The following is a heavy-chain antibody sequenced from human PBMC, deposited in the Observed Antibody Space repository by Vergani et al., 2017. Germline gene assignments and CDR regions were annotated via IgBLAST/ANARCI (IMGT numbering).Heavy chain of an antibody. D-gene: IGHD6-13*01. V-gene: IGHV3-9*01. Sequence: EVQLVESGGGLVQPGRSLRLSCAASGFTFDDYAMHWVRQAPGKGLEWVSGISWNSGSIGYADSVKGRFTISRDNAKNSLYLEMNSLGAEDTALYYCAYSSSWYRAFEIWGQGTMVTVSS. CDR2: ISWNSGSI. J-gene: IGHJ3*02. CDR3: AYSSSWYRAFEI. CDR1: GFTFDDYA.